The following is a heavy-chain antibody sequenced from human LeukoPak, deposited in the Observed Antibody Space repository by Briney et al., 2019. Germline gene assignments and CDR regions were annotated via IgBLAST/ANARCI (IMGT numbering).Heavy chain of an antibody. V-gene: IGHV3-23*01. CDR3: AKSGYLSYYFDY. J-gene: IGHJ4*02. D-gene: IGHD3-22*01. CDR1: GFTFSSYG. CDR2: ISGSGGST. Sequence: GGSLRLSCAASGFTFSSYGMSWVRQAPGKGLEWVSAISGSGGSTYYADSVKGRFTISRDNSKNTLYLQMNSLRAEDTAVYCCAKSGYLSYYFDYWGQGTLVTVSS.